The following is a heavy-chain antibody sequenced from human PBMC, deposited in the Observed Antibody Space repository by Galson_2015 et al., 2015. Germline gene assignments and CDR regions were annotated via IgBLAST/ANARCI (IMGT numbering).Heavy chain of an antibody. V-gene: IGHV1-18*01. Sequence: SVKVSCKASGYTFISYGISWVRQAPGQGPEWMGWISPYNDNTNYAQKFQGRVTMTTDTSTRTAYMELRSLRFDDTAVYYCARGPLGVHGGYDLGWYFALWGRGTLVTVSS. D-gene: IGHD5-12*01. CDR3: ARGPLGVHGGYDLGWYFAL. J-gene: IGHJ2*01. CDR2: ISPYNDNT. CDR1: GYTFISYG.